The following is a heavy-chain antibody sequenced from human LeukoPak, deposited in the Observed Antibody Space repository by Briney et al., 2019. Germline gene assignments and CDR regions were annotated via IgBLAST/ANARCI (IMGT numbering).Heavy chain of an antibody. CDR3: ARNTAAPSHTTI. CDR1: GGSISSYY. J-gene: IGHJ4*02. CDR2: IYYSGST. V-gene: IGHV4-59*08. D-gene: IGHD6-13*01. Sequence: SETLSLTCTVSGGSISSYYWSWIRQPPGKGLEWIGYIYYSGSTNYKPSLESRVTISVDTSKNQFSLKLSSVTAADTAVYYCARNTAAPSHTTIWGQGTLVTVFS.